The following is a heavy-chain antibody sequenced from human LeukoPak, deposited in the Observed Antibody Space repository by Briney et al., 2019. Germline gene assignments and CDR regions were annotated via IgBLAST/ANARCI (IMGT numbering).Heavy chain of an antibody. D-gene: IGHD3-16*01. CDR3: ARDPSLGY. J-gene: IGHJ4*02. Sequence: SETLSLTCTVSGGSINNYYWSWIRQPPGKGLEWIGYIYYSGNTNYNPSLKSQVTISVDTSKNQFSLKLNSVTAADTAVYYCARDPSLGYWGQGTLVTVSS. CDR2: IYYSGNT. V-gene: IGHV4-59*01. CDR1: GGSINNYY.